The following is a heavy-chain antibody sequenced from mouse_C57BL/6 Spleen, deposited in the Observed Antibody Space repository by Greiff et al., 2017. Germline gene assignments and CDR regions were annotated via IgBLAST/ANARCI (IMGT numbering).Heavy chain of an antibody. Sequence: VQLQQSGPVLVKPGASVKMSCKASGYTFTDYYMNWVKQSHGKSLEWIGVINPYNGGTSYNQKFKGKATLTVDKSSSTAYMELNSLTSEDSAVYYCAREYGNYDAMDYWGQGTSVTVSS. J-gene: IGHJ4*01. D-gene: IGHD2-10*02. V-gene: IGHV1-19*01. CDR3: AREYGNYDAMDY. CDR2: INPYNGGT. CDR1: GYTFTDYY.